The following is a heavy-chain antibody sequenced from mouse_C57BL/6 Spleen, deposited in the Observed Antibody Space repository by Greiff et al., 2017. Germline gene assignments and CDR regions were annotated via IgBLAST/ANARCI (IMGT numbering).Heavy chain of an antibody. CDR3: ARSNYSNYGWYFDV. V-gene: IGHV1-69*01. J-gene: IGHJ1*03. D-gene: IGHD2-5*01. Sequence: VQLQQSGAELVMPGASVKLSCKASGYTFTSYWMHWVKQRPGQGLEWIGEIDPSDSYTNYNQKFKGNSTLTVDKSSSTAYMQLSSLTSEDSAVYYCARSNYSNYGWYFDVWGTGTTVTVSS. CDR1: GYTFTSYW. CDR2: IDPSDSYT.